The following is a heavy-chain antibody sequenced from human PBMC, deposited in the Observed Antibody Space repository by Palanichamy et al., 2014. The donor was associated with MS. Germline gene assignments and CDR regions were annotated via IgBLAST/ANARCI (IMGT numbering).Heavy chain of an antibody. CDR2: ISSSSYI. Sequence: EVQLVESGGGLVKPGGSLRLSCAASGFTFSSYSVNWVRQAPGKGLEWVSSISSSSYIYYADSVKGRFTISRDNAKNSLYLQMNSLRAEDTAVYYCARDLSGPLRQGGGLFDYWGQGTLVTVSS. J-gene: IGHJ4*02. V-gene: IGHV3-21*01. D-gene: IGHD3-3*01. CDR3: ARDLSGPLRQGGGLFDY. CDR1: GFTFSSYS.